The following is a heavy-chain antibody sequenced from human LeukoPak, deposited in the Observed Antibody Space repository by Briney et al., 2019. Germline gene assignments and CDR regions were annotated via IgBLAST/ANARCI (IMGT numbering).Heavy chain of an antibody. Sequence: GGSLRLSCAASGLTFSSYWMHWVRKAPGKGPVWVARNNRYGSSTAYVHSVKGGFSLSKDNTKSTLYLLKNSLRAEDTAVCYCARDSVEWYIFDYWGQGTLVTVSS. V-gene: IGHV3-74*03. CDR2: NNRYGSST. CDR3: ARDSVEWYIFDY. CDR1: GLTFSSYW. J-gene: IGHJ4*02. D-gene: IGHD3-3*01.